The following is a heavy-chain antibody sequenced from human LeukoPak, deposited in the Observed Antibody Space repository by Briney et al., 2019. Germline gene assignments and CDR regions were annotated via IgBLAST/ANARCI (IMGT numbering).Heavy chain of an antibody. Sequence: PSETLSLTCTVSGGSVSSGSYYWSWIRQPPGKGLEWIGYIYYSGSTNYNPSLKSRVTISVDTSKNQFSLKLSSVTAADTAVHYCAISSSSWYFVDYWGQGTLVTVSS. V-gene: IGHV4-61*01. CDR3: AISSSSWYFVDY. D-gene: IGHD6-13*01. J-gene: IGHJ4*02. CDR1: GGSVSSGSYY. CDR2: IYYSGST.